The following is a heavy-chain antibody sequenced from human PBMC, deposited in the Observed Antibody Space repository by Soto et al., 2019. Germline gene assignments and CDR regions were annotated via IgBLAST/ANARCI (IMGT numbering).Heavy chain of an antibody. D-gene: IGHD3-3*02. Sequence: GRYLRLSCVASGFTFSSYSMNWVRQAPAKGLEKASSNSTISNYIYYADSGKGRFTISRDNAKNSLYLQMNSLRAEDTAVYYCARFHPESLLAEYYFDFWGQGTLVTVSS. CDR2: NSTISNYI. J-gene: IGHJ4*02. V-gene: IGHV3-21*01. CDR1: GFTFSSYS. CDR3: ARFHPESLLAEYYFDF.